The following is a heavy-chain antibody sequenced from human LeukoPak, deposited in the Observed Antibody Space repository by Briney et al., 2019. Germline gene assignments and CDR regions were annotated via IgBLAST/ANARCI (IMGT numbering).Heavy chain of an antibody. Sequence: GASVKVSCKASGGTFSSYAISWVRQALGQGLEWMGGIIPIFGTANYAQKFQGRVTITADESTSTAYMELSSLRSEDTAVYYCARGYGSGSYGPGLIFDPWGQGTLVTVSS. V-gene: IGHV1-69*13. CDR2: IIPIFGTA. D-gene: IGHD3-10*01. CDR1: GGTFSSYA. CDR3: ARGYGSGSYGPGLIFDP. J-gene: IGHJ5*02.